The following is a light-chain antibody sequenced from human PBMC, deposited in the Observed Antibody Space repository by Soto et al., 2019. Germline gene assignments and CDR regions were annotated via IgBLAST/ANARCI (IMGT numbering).Light chain of an antibody. J-gene: IGKJ1*01. V-gene: IGKV1-5*01. CDR3: GQYSSYRT. Sequence: DPPKTECRSPLSASVGDRVASTCRARQTISIWLAWYQQKPGKAPKLLIYDASILESGVPSRFSGSGSSTEFTLTISSLAPDDFATYYWGQYSSYRTFGQGTKVDI. CDR2: DAS. CDR1: QTISIW.